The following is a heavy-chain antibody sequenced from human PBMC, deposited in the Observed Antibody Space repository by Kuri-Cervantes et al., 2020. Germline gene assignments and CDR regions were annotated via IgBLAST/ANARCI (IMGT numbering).Heavy chain of an antibody. J-gene: IGHJ6*02. CDR1: GYTFTSYG. CDR2: ISAYNGNT. CDR3: ARGGEGLLWFGETHYYYGMDV. V-gene: IGHV1-18*01. D-gene: IGHD3-10*01. Sequence: VSCKASGYTFTSYGISWVRQAPGQGLEWMGWISAYNGNTNYAQKLQGRVTMTTDTSTSTVYMELSSLRSEDTAVYYCARGGEGLLWFGETHYYYGMDVWGQGTTVTVSS.